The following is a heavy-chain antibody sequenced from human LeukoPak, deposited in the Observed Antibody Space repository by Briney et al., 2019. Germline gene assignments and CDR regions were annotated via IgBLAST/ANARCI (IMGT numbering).Heavy chain of an antibody. D-gene: IGHD1-1*01. CDR3: ARGGGANNWDYYFDY. V-gene: IGHV3-21*06. J-gene: IGHJ4*02. CDR1: GFTFSAYS. CDR2: ISSSSSEV. Sequence: SGGSLRLSCAASGFTFSAYSMNWIRQAPGKGLEWVSSISSSSSEVYYADSVRGRFTISRDAAENSLYLQVNNLRAEDTAVYYGARGGGANNWDYYFDYWGRGTLVTVSS.